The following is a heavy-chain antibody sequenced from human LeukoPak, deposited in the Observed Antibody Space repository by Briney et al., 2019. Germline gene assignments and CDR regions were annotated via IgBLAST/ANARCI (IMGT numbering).Heavy chain of an antibody. CDR1: GGSISSGGYY. Sequence: SQTLSLTCTVSGGSISSGGYYWSWIRQHPGKGLEWIGYIYYSGSTYYNPSLKSRVTISVGTSKNQFSLKLSSVTAADTAVYYCARDSDRYYFDYWGQGTLVTVSS. CDR3: ARDSDRYYFDY. V-gene: IGHV4-31*03. J-gene: IGHJ4*02. D-gene: IGHD3-22*01. CDR2: IYYSGST.